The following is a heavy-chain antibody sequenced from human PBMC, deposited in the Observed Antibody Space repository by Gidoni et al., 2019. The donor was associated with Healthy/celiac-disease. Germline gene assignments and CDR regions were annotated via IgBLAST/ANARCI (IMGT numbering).Heavy chain of an antibody. J-gene: IGHJ5*02. CDR2: INRSGST. V-gene: IGHV4-34*01. D-gene: IGHD2-21*02. CDR1: GVSFSGYY. Sequence: QVQLQQWGSGLLKPSETLSLTCAVYGVSFSGYYWSWIRQPPGKGLEWIVEINRSGSTNYNPSLKSRGTISVDTSKKQFSLKLSSVNAADTAVYYCARGRGFIVVVTARRNWFDPWGQGTLVTVSS. CDR3: ARGRGFIVVVTARRNWFDP.